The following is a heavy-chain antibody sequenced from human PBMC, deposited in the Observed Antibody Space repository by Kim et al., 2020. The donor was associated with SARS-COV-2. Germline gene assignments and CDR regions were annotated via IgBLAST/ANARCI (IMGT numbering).Heavy chain of an antibody. J-gene: IGHJ3*02. CDR1: GFTVSSNY. Sequence: GGSLRLSCAASGFTVSSNYMSWVRQAPGKGLEWVSVIYSGGSTYYADSVKGPFTISRDNSKNTLYLQMNSLRAEDTAVYYCAREIFPYAFDIWGQGTMVTVSS. D-gene: IGHD3-3*01. V-gene: IGHV3-53*01. CDR3: AREIFPYAFDI. CDR2: IYSGGST.